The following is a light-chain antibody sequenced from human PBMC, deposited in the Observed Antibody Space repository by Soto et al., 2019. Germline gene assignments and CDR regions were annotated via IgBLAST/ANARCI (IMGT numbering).Light chain of an antibody. Sequence: EIVMTQSPATLSVSPGERATLSCRASQSVSSNLAWYQQKPGQAPRLLIYGASTRATGIPARFSGSGSGTEFTLTISSLQSEDFAVYYCQQNNNWPPVRTFGQGTKLEIK. J-gene: IGKJ2*01. CDR2: GAS. CDR1: QSVSSN. V-gene: IGKV3-15*01. CDR3: QQNNNWPPVRT.